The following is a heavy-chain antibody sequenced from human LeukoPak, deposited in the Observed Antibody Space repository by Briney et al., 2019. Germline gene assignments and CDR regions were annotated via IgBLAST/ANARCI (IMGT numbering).Heavy chain of an antibody. J-gene: IGHJ4*02. CDR3: TKEVRFQIDY. D-gene: IGHD3-3*01. CDR2: INSGGGTT. V-gene: IGHV3-48*01. CDR1: GFTFSIYS. Sequence: GGSLRLSCAASGFTFSIYSMNWVRQAPGKGLEWISYINSGGGTTYYADSVRGRFTISRDNAKNSLYLQMNSLRAEDTAVYYCTKEVRFQIDYWGQGTLVTVSA.